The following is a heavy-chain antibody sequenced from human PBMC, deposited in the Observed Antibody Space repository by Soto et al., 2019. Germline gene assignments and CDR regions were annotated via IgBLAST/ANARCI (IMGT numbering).Heavy chain of an antibody. Sequence: QVQLQESGPGLVKPSQTLSLTCTVSGGSISSGDYYWSWIRQPPGKGLEWIGYIYYSGSTYYNPCLKSRVTVSVDTSKTLFSLKLSSVPAADTAVYYCASLVVTAHNWFDPWGQGTLVTVSS. CDR2: IYYSGST. CDR3: ASLVVTAHNWFDP. V-gene: IGHV4-30-4*01. CDR1: GGSISSGDYY. D-gene: IGHD2-21*02. J-gene: IGHJ5*02.